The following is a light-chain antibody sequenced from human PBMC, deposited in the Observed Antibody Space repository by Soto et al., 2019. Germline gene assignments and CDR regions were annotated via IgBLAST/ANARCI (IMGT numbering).Light chain of an antibody. V-gene: IGKV3-11*01. J-gene: IGKJ4*01. CDR1: QSVSRN. Sequence: DIVLTQSPATLSLSPGERATLSCRAGQSVSRNLGWYQQKPGQAPRLLIYDASKRAPAIPARFSGSGSGTDFTLTISSLEPEDFAVYYCQQRSDWPLTFGGGTKVDIK. CDR2: DAS. CDR3: QQRSDWPLT.